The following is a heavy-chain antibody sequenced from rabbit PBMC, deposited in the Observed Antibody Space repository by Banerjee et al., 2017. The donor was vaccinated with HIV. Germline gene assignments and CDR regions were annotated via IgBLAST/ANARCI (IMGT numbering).Heavy chain of an antibody. J-gene: IGHJ4*01. CDR3: ARNYVASSGNL. D-gene: IGHD1-1*01. Sequence: QSLEESGGDLVKPGASLTLTCTASGFSFSSGYCMCWVRQAPGKGLEWIACIYAGSSGATYYASWAKGRFTISKTSSTTVTLQMTSLTAADTATYFCARNYVASSGNLWGPGTLVTVS. CDR1: GFSFSSGYC. V-gene: IGHV1S40*01. CDR2: IYAGSSGAT.